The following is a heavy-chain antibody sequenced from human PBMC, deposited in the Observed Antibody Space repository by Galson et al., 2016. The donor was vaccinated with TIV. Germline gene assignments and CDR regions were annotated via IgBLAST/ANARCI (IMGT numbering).Heavy chain of an antibody. V-gene: IGHV1-8*01. CDR2: MNPNSGDT. J-gene: IGHJ4*02. Sequence: SVKVSCKASGYTFTSYDIVWVRQATGQGLEWMGWMNPNSGDTGYAQKFQGRITMTRSFYIRTAYMELSSLTPGDTGVYYCERVGYHDYVVGTYRDDDWGQGTLVTVSS. CDR3: ERVGYHDYVVGTYRDDD. CDR1: GYTFTSYD. D-gene: IGHD3-16*02.